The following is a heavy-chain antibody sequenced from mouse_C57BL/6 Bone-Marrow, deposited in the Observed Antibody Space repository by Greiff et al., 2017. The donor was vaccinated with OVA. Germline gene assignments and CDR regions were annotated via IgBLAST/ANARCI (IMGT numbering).Heavy chain of an antibody. J-gene: IGHJ1*03. D-gene: IGHD2-3*01. CDR1: GYTFTSYG. CDR2: IYPRSGNT. Sequence: QVQLKQSGAELARPGASVKLSCKASGYTFTSYGISWVKQRTGQGLEWIGEIYPRSGNTYYNEKFKGKATLTADKSSSTAYMELRSLTSEDSAVYFCADGYYVRYFDVWGTGTTVTVSS. CDR3: ADGYYVRYFDV. V-gene: IGHV1-81*01.